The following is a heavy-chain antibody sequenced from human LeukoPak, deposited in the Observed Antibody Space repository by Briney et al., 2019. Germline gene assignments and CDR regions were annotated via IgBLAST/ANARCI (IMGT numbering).Heavy chain of an antibody. J-gene: IGHJ2*01. Sequence: GGSLRLSCAASGFTFSSYSMNWVRQAPGKGLEWVSSISSSSSYIYYAGSVKGRFTISRDNAKNSLYLQMNSLRAEDTAVYYCARERSPKYFNLWGRGTLVTVSS. V-gene: IGHV3-21*01. D-gene: IGHD3-3*01. CDR2: ISSSSSYI. CDR1: GFTFSSYS. CDR3: ARERSPKYFNL.